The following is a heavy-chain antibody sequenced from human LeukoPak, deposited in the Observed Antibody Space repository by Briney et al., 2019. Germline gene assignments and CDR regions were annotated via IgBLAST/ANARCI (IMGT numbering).Heavy chain of an antibody. V-gene: IGHV4-34*01. Sequence: KTSETLSLTCAVYGGSFSGYYWSWIRQPPGKGLEWIGEINHSGSTNYNPSLKSRVTISVDTSKNQFSLKLSSVTAADTAVYYCASSLVWWLWGWDIWGHGTMVTVSS. J-gene: IGHJ3*02. CDR3: ASSLVWWLWGWDI. CDR2: INHSGST. CDR1: GGSFSGYY. D-gene: IGHD5-12*01.